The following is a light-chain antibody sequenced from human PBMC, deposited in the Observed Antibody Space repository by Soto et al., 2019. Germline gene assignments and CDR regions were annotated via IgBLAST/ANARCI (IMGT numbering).Light chain of an antibody. CDR1: QSVTSPF. Sequence: EIVLTQSPGTLSLSTGERDTLSCGASQSVTSPFLAWYQQKPGQPPRLLIYSTSGRATGIPDRFSGSGSGTDFTLTISCLEPEDSAVYYCQEYGSSPRTFCQGAKVDI. J-gene: IGKJ1*01. CDR3: QEYGSSPRT. V-gene: IGKV3-20*01. CDR2: STS.